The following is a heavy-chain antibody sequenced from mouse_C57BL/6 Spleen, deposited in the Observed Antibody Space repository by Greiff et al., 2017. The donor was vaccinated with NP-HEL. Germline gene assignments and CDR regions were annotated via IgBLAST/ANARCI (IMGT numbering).Heavy chain of an antibody. V-gene: IGHV1-15*01. D-gene: IGHD1-1*01. CDR2: IDPETGGT. Sequence: VQLQQSGAELVRPGASVTLSCKASGYTFTDYEMHWVKQTPVHGLEWIGAIDPETGGTAYNQKFKGKAILTADKSSSTAYMELRSLTSEDSAVYNCTRDGSSYQAWFAYWGQGTLVTVSA. J-gene: IGHJ3*01. CDR3: TRDGSSYQAWFAY. CDR1: GYTFTDYE.